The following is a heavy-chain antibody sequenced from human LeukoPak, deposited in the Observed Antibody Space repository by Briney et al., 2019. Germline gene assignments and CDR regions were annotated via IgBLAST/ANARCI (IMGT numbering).Heavy chain of an antibody. D-gene: IGHD3-10*01. Sequence: ASVTVSFKPSGYTFTTYDINWVRQASGQGREWMGWMNPNTGDTGYAQKFQGRVTLTRNTSISTAYMELSSLRSEDTAVYYCARDPYYGSGRYRYGMDVWGKGTTVTISS. J-gene: IGHJ6*04. V-gene: IGHV1-8*01. CDR1: GYTFTTYD. CDR3: ARDPYYGSGRYRYGMDV. CDR2: MNPNTGDT.